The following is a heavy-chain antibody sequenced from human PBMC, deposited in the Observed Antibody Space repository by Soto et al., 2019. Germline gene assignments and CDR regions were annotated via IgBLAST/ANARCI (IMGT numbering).Heavy chain of an antibody. J-gene: IGHJ5*02. CDR2: IIPILGIA. CDR1: GGTFSSYT. D-gene: IGHD4-17*01. Sequence: QVQLVQSGAEVKKPGSSVKVSCKASGGTFSSYTISWVRQAPGQGLEWMGRIIPILGIANYAQKFQGRVTITADNSPRPAYMELSSLSSGDTAVYYCARDTGWFDPWGQGTLVTVSS. CDR3: ARDTGWFDP. V-gene: IGHV1-69*08.